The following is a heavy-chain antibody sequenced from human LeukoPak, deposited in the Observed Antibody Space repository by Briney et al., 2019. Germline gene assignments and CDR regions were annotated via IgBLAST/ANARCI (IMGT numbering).Heavy chain of an antibody. V-gene: IGHV1-2*02. D-gene: IGHD3-9*01. CDR1: GYTFTGYY. J-gene: IGHJ6*03. CDR3: ASAYYDILTGWVDYYYMDV. CDR2: INPNSGGT. Sequence: ASVKVSCKASGYTFTGYYMHWVRQAPGQGLGWMGWINPNSGGTNYAQKFQGRVTMTRDTSISTAYMELSRLRSDDTAVYYCASAYYDILTGWVDYYYMDVWGKGTTVTVSS.